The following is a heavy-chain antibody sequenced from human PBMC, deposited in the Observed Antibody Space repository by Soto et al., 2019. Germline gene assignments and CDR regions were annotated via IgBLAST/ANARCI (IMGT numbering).Heavy chain of an antibody. CDR3: AKDRASGSPSCYGMDV. V-gene: IGHV3-9*01. J-gene: IGHJ6*02. D-gene: IGHD2-15*01. CDR1: GFTFDDYA. Sequence: EGQLVESGGGLVQPGRSLRLSCAASGFTFDDYAMHWVRQAPGKGLEWVSGIGWNSDSIAYADSVKGRVTISRDNAKNSLFLQMDSLRTEDTALYYCAKDRASGSPSCYGMDVWGQGTTVTVSS. CDR2: IGWNSDSI.